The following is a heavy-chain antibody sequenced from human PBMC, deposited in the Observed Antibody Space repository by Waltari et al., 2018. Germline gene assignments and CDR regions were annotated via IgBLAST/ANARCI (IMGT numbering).Heavy chain of an antibody. D-gene: IGHD4-17*01. Sequence: QVQLQESGPGLVKPWETLSLTCGVSGGSTSNYYWSWIRQFPGRGMEWMGYLSYSGSTNSNPSPKSRVTMSVDANNFSLEMTPLTATDTAVYFCARHFQGGGVTRHYFDLWGRGTPVTVSS. CDR2: LSYSGST. CDR3: ARHFQGGGVTRHYFDL. J-gene: IGHJ2*01. CDR1: GGSTSNYY. V-gene: IGHV4-59*08.